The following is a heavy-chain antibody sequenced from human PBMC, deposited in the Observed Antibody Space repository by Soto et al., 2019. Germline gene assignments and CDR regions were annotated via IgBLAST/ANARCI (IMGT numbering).Heavy chain of an antibody. CDR1: GDTFTNYD. V-gene: IGHV1-8*01. J-gene: IGHJ6*02. CDR3: ARGRNGMDV. CDR2: MNPNSGNT. Sequence: QVQLVQSGAEVKKPGASVKVSCKASGDTFTNYDIKWVRQATGQGLEWMGWMNPNSGNTGYAQKFQGKVTMTRNTSISTTYIGLSSLRFEDTAVYYCARGRNGMDVWGQGTTVTVSS.